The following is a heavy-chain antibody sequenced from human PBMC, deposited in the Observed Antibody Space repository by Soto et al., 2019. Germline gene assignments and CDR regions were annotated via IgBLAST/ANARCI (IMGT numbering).Heavy chain of an antibody. CDR3: AILRNFDY. CDR1: GGSFSGYY. V-gene: IGHV4-34*01. Sequence: LSLTCAVYGGSFSGYYWSWIRQPPGKGLEWIGEINHSGSTNYNPSLKSRVTISVDTSKNQFSLKLSSVTAADTAVYYCAILRNFDYWGQGTLVTVSS. CDR2: INHSGST. J-gene: IGHJ4*02. D-gene: IGHD3-3*01.